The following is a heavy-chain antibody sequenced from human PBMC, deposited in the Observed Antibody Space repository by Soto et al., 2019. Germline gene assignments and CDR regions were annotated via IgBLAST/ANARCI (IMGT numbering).Heavy chain of an antibody. CDR1: GGSLSSYY. CDR3: ARTGGSPNDY. Sequence: QVQLQESGPGLVKPSETLSLTCVVSGGSLSSYYWSWIRQPPGKGLEWIGYIYYSGSTNYNPSLKMPVTISEDTSKNQYSRKRGSVAAADTAVYYCARTGGSPNDYWGRGTLVTVSS. D-gene: IGHD7-27*01. J-gene: IGHJ4*02. V-gene: IGHV4-59*01. CDR2: IYYSGST.